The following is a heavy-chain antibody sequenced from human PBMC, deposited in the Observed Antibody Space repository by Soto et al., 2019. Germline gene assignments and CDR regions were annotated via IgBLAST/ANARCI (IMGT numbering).Heavy chain of an antibody. D-gene: IGHD3-22*01. J-gene: IGHJ6*02. CDR1: GFTFSSYA. V-gene: IGHV3-23*01. CDR2: ISGSGSST. CDR3: ARAGAGYYYDSSGYYEREYYYYGMDV. Sequence: GGSLRLSCAASGFTFSSYAMSWVRQAPGKGLEWVSAISGSGSSTYYADSVKGRFTISRDNSKNTLYLQMNSLRAEDTAVYYCARAGAGYYYDSSGYYEREYYYYGMDVWGQGTTVTVSS.